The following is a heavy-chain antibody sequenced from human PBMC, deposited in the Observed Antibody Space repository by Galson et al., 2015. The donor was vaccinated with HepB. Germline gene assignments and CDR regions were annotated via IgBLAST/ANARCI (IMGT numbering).Heavy chain of an antibody. CDR3: TTVDISFGYGDEVD. Sequence: SLRLSCAASGFTFTNAWMSWVRQAPGKGLEWVGRIGSNLDGGTQDYAAPVRGRFIISRDESKNTLFLQMNRLKAEDAAMYFCTTVDISFGYGDEVDWGQGTLVTVSS. D-gene: IGHD4-17*01. V-gene: IGHV3-15*04. CDR2: IGSNLDGGTQ. CDR1: GFTFTNAW. J-gene: IGHJ4*02.